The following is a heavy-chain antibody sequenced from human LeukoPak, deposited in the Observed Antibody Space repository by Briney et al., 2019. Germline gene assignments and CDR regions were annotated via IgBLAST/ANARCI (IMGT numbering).Heavy chain of an antibody. Sequence: GGSLRLSCAASGFTFSSYAMSWVRQAPGKGLEWVSAISGSGGSTYYADSVKGRFTISRDNAKNSLYLQMNSLRAEDTAVYYCARVKRGGSGSYDYWGQGTLVTVSS. D-gene: IGHD3-10*01. V-gene: IGHV3-23*01. CDR2: ISGSGGST. J-gene: IGHJ4*02. CDR3: ARVKRGGSGSYDY. CDR1: GFTFSSYA.